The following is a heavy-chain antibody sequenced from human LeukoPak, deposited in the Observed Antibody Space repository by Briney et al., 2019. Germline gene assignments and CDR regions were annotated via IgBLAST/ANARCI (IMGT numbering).Heavy chain of an antibody. Sequence: GGSLGLSCAASGFTFSSYAMHWVRQAPGKGLEWVAVISYDGSNKYYADSVKGRFTISRDNSKNTLYPQMNSLRAEDTAVYYCARSEDYGGNSDAFDIWGQGTMVTVSS. CDR2: ISYDGSNK. CDR1: GFTFSSYA. V-gene: IGHV3-30*04. J-gene: IGHJ3*02. D-gene: IGHD4-23*01. CDR3: ARSEDYGGNSDAFDI.